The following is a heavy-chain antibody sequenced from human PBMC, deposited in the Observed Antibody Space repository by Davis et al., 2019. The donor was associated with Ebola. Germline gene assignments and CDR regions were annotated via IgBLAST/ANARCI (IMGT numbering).Heavy chain of an antibody. Sequence: SETLSLTCAVYGGSFSGYYWSWIRQPPGKGLEWIGEINHSGSTNYNPSLKSRVTISVDTSKNQFSLKLSSVTAADTAVYYCASRDGYNGDYWGQGTLVTVSS. V-gene: IGHV4-34*01. CDR2: INHSGST. J-gene: IGHJ4*02. D-gene: IGHD5-24*01. CDR3: ASRDGYNGDY. CDR1: GGSFSGYY.